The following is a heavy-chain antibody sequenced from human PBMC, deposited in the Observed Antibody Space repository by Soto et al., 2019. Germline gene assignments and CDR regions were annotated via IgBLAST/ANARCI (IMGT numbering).Heavy chain of an antibody. V-gene: IGHV3-23*01. J-gene: IGHJ6*02. Sequence: EVQLLESGGGLVQPGGSLRLSCAASGFTFSSYAMSWVRQAPGKGLEWVAAISGSGGSTYYADSVKGRFTISRDNSKNTLYMQMNSLRAEDTAVYYCAKDMRKDIVLMVYTSGGMDVWGQGTTVTVSS. CDR3: AKDMRKDIVLMVYTSGGMDV. CDR1: GFTFSSYA. CDR2: ISGSGGST. D-gene: IGHD2-8*01.